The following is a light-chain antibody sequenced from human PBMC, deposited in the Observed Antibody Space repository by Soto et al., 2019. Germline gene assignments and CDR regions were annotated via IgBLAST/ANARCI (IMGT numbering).Light chain of an antibody. V-gene: IGLV7-43*01. Sequence: QTVVTQEPSLTVSPGGTVTLTCASKTLAVTSGSYPNWLQQKPGQAPRALIYSTDNRHSWTPARFSGSLLGDKAALTLSDVQPEDEADYYCLLYFGDAQIFGGGTRPIVL. CDR2: STD. CDR3: LLYFGDAQI. CDR1: TLAVTSGSY. J-gene: IGLJ2*01.